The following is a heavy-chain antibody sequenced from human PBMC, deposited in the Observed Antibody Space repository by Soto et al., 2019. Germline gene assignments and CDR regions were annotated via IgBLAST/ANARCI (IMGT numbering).Heavy chain of an antibody. CDR2: IYYSGST. J-gene: IGHJ4*02. D-gene: IGHD1-26*01. V-gene: IGHV4-39*01. CDR1: GGSISGYY. Sequence: SETLSLTCTVSGGSISGYYWGWIRQPPGKGLEWIGSIYYSGSTYYNPSLKSRVTISVDTSKNQFSLKLSSVTAADTAVYYCARRGFMGATTIDYWGQGTLVTVSS. CDR3: ARRGFMGATTIDY.